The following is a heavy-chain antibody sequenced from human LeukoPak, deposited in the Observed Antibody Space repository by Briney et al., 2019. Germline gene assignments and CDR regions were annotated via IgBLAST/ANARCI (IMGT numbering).Heavy chain of an antibody. CDR3: ARQLAAAGLLY. Sequence: GGSLRLSCAASGFTFSNFAMHWVRQAPDRGLEWVAVIWHDGSDKYYADSVKGRFTISRDNSKNTLYLQVNSLRAEDTAVYYCARQLAAAGLLYWGQGTLVTVSS. J-gene: IGHJ4*02. D-gene: IGHD6-13*01. V-gene: IGHV3-33*01. CDR1: GFTFSNFA. CDR2: IWHDGSDK.